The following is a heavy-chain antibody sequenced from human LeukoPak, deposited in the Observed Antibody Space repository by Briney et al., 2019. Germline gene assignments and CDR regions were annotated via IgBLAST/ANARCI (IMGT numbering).Heavy chain of an antibody. V-gene: IGHV4-39*07. CDR1: GGSISSSSYY. CDR2: IYYSGNT. J-gene: IGHJ4*02. D-gene: IGHD4-17*01. Sequence: SETLSLTCTVSGGSISSSSYYWGWIRQPPGKGLEWIGSIYYSGNTYYNPSLKSRVTISVDTSKNQFSLKLSSVTAADTAVYYCARDAYGDYFDYWGQGTLVTVSS. CDR3: ARDAYGDYFDY.